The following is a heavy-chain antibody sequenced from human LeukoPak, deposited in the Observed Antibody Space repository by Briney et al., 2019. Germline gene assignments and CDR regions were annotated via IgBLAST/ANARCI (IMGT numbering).Heavy chain of an antibody. Sequence: SETLSLTCTVSGGSISSYYWSWIRQPPGKGLEWIGYIYYSGSTNHNPSLKSRVTISVDTSKNQFSLKLSSVTAADTAVYYCASTVTTDAFDIWGQGTMVTVSS. J-gene: IGHJ3*02. V-gene: IGHV4-59*01. CDR2: IYYSGST. CDR3: ASTVTTDAFDI. D-gene: IGHD4-17*01. CDR1: GGSISSYY.